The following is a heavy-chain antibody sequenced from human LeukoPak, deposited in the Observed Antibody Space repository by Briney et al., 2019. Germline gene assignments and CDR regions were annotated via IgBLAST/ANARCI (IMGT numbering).Heavy chain of an antibody. Sequence: SETLSLTCTVSGGSLSSYYWSWIRQPPGKGLEWIGYIYYSGSTNYTPSLKSRVTISVDTSKNQFSLKLSSVTAADTAVYYCVRMGYDSSGYHPNWYFDLWGRGTLVTVSP. V-gene: IGHV4-59*12. CDR3: VRMGYDSSGYHPNWYFDL. D-gene: IGHD3-22*01. CDR1: GGSLSSYY. CDR2: IYYSGST. J-gene: IGHJ2*01.